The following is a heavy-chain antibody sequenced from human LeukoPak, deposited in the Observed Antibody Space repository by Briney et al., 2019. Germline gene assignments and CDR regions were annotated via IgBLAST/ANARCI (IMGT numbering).Heavy chain of an antibody. J-gene: IGHJ4*02. V-gene: IGHV1-2*02. CDR3: ASPRLVSEGGTNY. Sequence: ASVKVSCKASGYTFTGYYMHWVRQAPGQGLEWMGWINPNSGGTNYAQKLQGRVTMTRDTSISTVYMELRGLTSDDTAVYYCASPRLVSEGGTNYWGQGTLVTVSS. CDR1: GYTFTGYY. CDR2: INPNSGGT. D-gene: IGHD1-26*01.